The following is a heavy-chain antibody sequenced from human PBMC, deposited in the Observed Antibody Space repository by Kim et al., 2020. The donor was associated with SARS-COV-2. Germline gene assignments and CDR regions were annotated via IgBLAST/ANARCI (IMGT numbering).Heavy chain of an antibody. J-gene: IGHJ6*02. CDR1: GFTFSSYA. CDR2: ISGSGGST. Sequence: GGSLRLSCAASGFTFSSYAMSWVRQAPGKGLEWASSISGSGGSTYYADSVKGRFTISRDNSKNTLYLQMNSLRAEDTAVYYCAKDALNIVVVPAAPSDVWGQGTTVTVSS. V-gene: IGHV3-23*01. D-gene: IGHD2-2*01. CDR3: AKDALNIVVVPAAPSDV.